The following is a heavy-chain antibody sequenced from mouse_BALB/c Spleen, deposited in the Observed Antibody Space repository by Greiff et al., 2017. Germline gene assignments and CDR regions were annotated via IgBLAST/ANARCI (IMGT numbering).Heavy chain of an antibody. Sequence: EVQLQESGPGLVKPSQSLSLTCSVTGYSITSGYYWNWIRQFPGNKLEWMGYISYDGSNNYNPSLKNRISITRDTSKNQFFLKLNSVTTEDTATYYCARGGDYDDGAWFAYWGQGTLVTVSA. CDR1: GYSITSGYY. CDR3: ARGGDYDDGAWFAY. CDR2: ISYDGSN. D-gene: IGHD2-4*01. V-gene: IGHV3-6*02. J-gene: IGHJ3*01.